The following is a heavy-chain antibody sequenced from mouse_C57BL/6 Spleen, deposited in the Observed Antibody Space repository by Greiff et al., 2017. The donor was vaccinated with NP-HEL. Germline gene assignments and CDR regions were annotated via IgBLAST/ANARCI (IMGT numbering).Heavy chain of an antibody. Sequence: QVQLKQSGAELAKPGASVKLSCKASGYTFTSYWMHWVKQRPGPGLEWIGYINPSSGYTKYNQKFKDKATLTADKSSSTAYMQLSSLTYDDSAVYYCARSPPYSYGSSLPIGDYGGQGTSVTVSS. CDR2: INPSSGYT. V-gene: IGHV1-7*01. D-gene: IGHD1-1*01. CDR3: ARSPPYSYGSSLPIGDY. J-gene: IGHJ4*01. CDR1: GYTFTSYW.